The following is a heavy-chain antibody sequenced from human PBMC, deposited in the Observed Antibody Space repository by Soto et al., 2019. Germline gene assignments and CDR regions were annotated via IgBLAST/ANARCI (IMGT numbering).Heavy chain of an antibody. J-gene: IGHJ4*02. CDR1: GGSISSGGYY. Sequence: QVQLQESGPGLVKPSQTLSLTCTVSGGSISSGGYYWSWIRQHPGMGLEWIGYIYYSGSTYYNPSPKSRVTLSVDTSNNQFSPKLSSVPAADTAVYCCAREISYYESSGYYYVYFDYWGQETLVTVSS. CDR3: AREISYYESSGYYYVYFDY. V-gene: IGHV4-31*03. CDR2: IYYSGST. D-gene: IGHD3-22*01.